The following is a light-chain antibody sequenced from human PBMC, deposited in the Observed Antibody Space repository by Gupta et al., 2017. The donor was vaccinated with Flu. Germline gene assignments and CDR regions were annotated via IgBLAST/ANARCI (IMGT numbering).Light chain of an antibody. V-gene: IGKV1-39*01. CDR1: QKISNY. CDR2: ATS. J-gene: IGKJ2*01. CDR3: QQSDYTPYT. Sequence: PSSLSASVGDRVTITCLVSQKISNYLNWYQQKPGRAPKLLIYATSTVQTGVPSRFSGSGSETEFTLTISRLQPDDFATYHCQQSDYTPYTFGQGTKVEIK.